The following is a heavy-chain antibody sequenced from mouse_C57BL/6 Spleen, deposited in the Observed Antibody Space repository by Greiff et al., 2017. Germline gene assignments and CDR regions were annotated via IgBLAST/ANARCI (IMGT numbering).Heavy chain of an antibody. D-gene: IGHD2-5*01. CDR3: ARSAYYSNYDY. J-gene: IGHJ2*01. Sequence: QVQLKESGAELVRPGTSVKMSCKASGYTFTNYWIGWAKQRPGHGLEWIGDIYPGGGYTNYNEKFKGKATLTAEKSSSTAYMQFSSLTSEDSAIYYCARSAYYSNYDYWGQGTTLTVSS. CDR2: IYPGGGYT. CDR1: GYTFTNYW. V-gene: IGHV1-63*01.